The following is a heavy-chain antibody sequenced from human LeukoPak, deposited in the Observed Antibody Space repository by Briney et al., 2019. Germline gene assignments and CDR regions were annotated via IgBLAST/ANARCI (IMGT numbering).Heavy chain of an antibody. J-gene: IGHJ5*02. Sequence: GGSLRLSCAASGLRFSSYGMNWVRQAPGKGLEWTSFISSSGTTSYADSVKGRFTISRDNSKNTLYLQMNSLRAEDTAVYYCARVATTVTKGSNWFDPWGQGTLVTVSS. V-gene: IGHV3-48*01. CDR2: ISSSGTT. D-gene: IGHD4-17*01. CDR3: ARVATTVTKGSNWFDP. CDR1: GLRFSSYG.